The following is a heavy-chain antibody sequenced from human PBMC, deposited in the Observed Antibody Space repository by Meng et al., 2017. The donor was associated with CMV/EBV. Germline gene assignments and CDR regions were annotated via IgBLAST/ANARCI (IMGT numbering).Heavy chain of an antibody. J-gene: IGHJ5*02. Sequence: ASVKVSCKASGYTFTGYYMHWVRQAPGQGLEWMGWINPNSGGTNYAQKFQGRVTMTRGTSISTAYMELRSLRSDDTAVYYCARVLGYCSSTSCENWFDPWGQGTLVTVSS. CDR1: GYTFTGYY. V-gene: IGHV1-2*02. CDR2: INPNSGGT. CDR3: ARVLGYCSSTSCENWFDP. D-gene: IGHD2-2*01.